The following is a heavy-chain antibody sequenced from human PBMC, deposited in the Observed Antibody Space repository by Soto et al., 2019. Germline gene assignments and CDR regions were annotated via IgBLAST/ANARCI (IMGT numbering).Heavy chain of an antibody. J-gene: IGHJ3*02. CDR3: ARIVVVITTPRSDAFDI. V-gene: IGHV3-21*01. Sequence: GGSLRLSCAASGFTFSSYSMNWVRQAPGKGLEWVSSISSSSSYIYYADSVKGRFTISRDNAKNSLYLQMNSLRAEDTAVYYCARIVVVITTPRSDAFDIWGQGTMVTVSS. CDR2: ISSSSSYI. CDR1: GFTFSSYS. D-gene: IGHD3-22*01.